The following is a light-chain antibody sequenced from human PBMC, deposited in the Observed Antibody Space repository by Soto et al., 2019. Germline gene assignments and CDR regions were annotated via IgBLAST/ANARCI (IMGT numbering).Light chain of an antibody. CDR3: QQFNNWPLWT. V-gene: IGKV3-15*01. J-gene: IGKJ1*01. Sequence: EIVMTQSPGTLSVSPGERATLSCRASQSVNSNLAWYQQKPGQAPRLLIYGASTRATGIPARFSGSGSGTEFTLTISSLQSEDLAVYYCQQFNNWPLWTFGQGTKVEIK. CDR1: QSVNSN. CDR2: GAS.